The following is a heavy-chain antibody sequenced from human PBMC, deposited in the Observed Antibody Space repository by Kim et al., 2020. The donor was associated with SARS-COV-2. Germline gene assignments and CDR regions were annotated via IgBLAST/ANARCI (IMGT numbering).Heavy chain of an antibody. Sequence: YSPALKRRVTISVDTSKNQFSLRRSSVTAADTAVYYCAAGIAAAGAGMDVWGQGTTVTVSS. D-gene: IGHD6-13*01. J-gene: IGHJ6*02. CDR3: AAGIAAAGAGMDV. V-gene: IGHV4-39*01.